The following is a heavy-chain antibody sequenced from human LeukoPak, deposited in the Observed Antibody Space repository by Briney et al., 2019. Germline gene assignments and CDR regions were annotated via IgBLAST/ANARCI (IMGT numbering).Heavy chain of an antibody. J-gene: IGHJ4*02. CDR2: ISSSSSYI. V-gene: IGHV3-21*01. CDR1: GFTFSSYW. D-gene: IGHD2-8*01. CDR3: ARKWGRQGGDY. Sequence: PGGSLRLSCEVSGFTFSSYWMNWVRQAPGKGLEWVSSISSSSSYIYCADSVKGRFTISRDNAKNSLYLQMNSLRAEDTAVYYCARKWGRQGGDYWGQGTLVTVSS.